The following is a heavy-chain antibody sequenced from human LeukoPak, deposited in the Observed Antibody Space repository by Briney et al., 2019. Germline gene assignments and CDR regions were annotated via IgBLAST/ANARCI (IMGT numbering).Heavy chain of an antibody. V-gene: IGHV3-66*02. Sequence: GGSLRLSCAASGFTVSSSYMSWVRQAPGKGLEWVSVIYSGGSTYYADSVKGRFTISRDNSKNTLHLQMNSLRAEDTAVYYCATEGQYYDSSGYPTWTFDSWGQGTLVTVSS. CDR3: ATEGQYYDSSGYPTWTFDS. CDR2: IYSGGST. J-gene: IGHJ4*02. CDR1: GFTVSSSY. D-gene: IGHD3-22*01.